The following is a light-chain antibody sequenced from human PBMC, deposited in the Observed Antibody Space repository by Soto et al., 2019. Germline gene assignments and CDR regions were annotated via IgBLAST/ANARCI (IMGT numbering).Light chain of an antibody. CDR1: QSIRHY. CDR2: GAS. Sequence: DIQMTQSPPTLSASVGDSVTITCRASQSIRHYLAWYQQMPGKAPKLLIYGASTLQSGVPSRFSGSGSGTEFTLTISSLQSDDFGTYFCQHHNSYSQTFGQGTKVEIK. J-gene: IGKJ1*01. V-gene: IGKV1-5*01. CDR3: QHHNSYSQT.